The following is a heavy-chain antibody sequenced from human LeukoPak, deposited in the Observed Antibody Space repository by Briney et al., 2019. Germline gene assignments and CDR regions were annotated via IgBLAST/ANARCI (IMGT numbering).Heavy chain of an antibody. CDR2: IWYDGSNK. J-gene: IGHJ3*02. D-gene: IGHD3-10*01. V-gene: IGHV3-33*01. CDR1: GFTFSSYG. CDR3: ARAGVDAFDI. Sequence: GGSLRLSCAASGFTFSSYGMHWVRQAPVKGLEWVAVIWYDGSNKYYADSVKGRFTISRDNSKNTLYLQMNSLRAEDTAVYYCARAGVDAFDIWGQGTMVTVSS.